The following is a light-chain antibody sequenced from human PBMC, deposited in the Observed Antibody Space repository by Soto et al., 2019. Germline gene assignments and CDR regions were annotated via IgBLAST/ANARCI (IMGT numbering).Light chain of an antibody. Sequence: EIVLTQSPATLSLSPGQRATLSCRASQSVNSYLAWYQQRPCQAPRLLLYDASSRATSIPARFSGSGSGTDFTLTISSLEPEDFAVYYGQQRSNWPGTFGQGTKVESK. CDR3: QQRSNWPGT. CDR1: QSVNSY. J-gene: IGKJ1*01. V-gene: IGKV3-11*01. CDR2: DAS.